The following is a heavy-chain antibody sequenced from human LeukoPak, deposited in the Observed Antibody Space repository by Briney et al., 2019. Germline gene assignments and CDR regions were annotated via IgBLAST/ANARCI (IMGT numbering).Heavy chain of an antibody. Sequence: TGGSLRLSCVASGFSVSSNYMTWVRQAPGKGLEWVSLFYGGGSTHYADSVKGRFTISRDNSKNTLYLQMNSLRVEDTAVYYCAKGTERYSKNFDYWGQGILVSVSS. CDR2: FYGGGST. V-gene: IGHV3-53*01. CDR3: AKGTERYSKNFDY. D-gene: IGHD3-9*01. CDR1: GFSVSSNY. J-gene: IGHJ4*02.